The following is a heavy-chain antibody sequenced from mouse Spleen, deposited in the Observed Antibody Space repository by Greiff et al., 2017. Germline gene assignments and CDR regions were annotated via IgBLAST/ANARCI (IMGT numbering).Heavy chain of an antibody. CDR2: IYPGNSDT. CDR1: GYTFTSYW. V-gene: IGHV1-5*01. J-gene: IGHJ3*01. D-gene: IGHD2-12*01. CDR3: TRTYYSYYSYDEGFAY. Sequence: VQLQQSGTVLARPGASVKMSCKTSGYTFTSYWMHWVKQRPGQGLEWIGAIYPGNSDTSYNQKFKGKAKLTAVTSASTAYMELSSLTNEDSAVYYCTRTYYSYYSYDEGFAYWGQGTLVTVSA.